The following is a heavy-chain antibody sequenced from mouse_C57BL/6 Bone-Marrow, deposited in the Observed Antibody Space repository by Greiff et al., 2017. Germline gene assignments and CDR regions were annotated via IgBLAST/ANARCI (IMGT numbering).Heavy chain of an antibody. CDR1: GFNIKDTY. CDR2: IDPANGNT. J-gene: IGHJ1*03. D-gene: IGHD1-1*01. V-gene: IGHV14-3*01. Sequence: VQLQQSVAELVRPGASVKLSCTASGFNIKDTYMHWVKQRPEQGLEWIGRIDPANGNTKYAPKFQGKATITADTSSNTAYLQLSSLTSEDTAIYYCARDYYDSSDGYWYFDVWGTGTPVTVSS. CDR3: ARDYYDSSDGYWYFDV.